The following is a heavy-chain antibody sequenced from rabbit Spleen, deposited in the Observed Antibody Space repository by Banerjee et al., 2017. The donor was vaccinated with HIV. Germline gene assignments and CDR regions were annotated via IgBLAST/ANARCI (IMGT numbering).Heavy chain of an antibody. CDR1: GFTLSSYY. CDR2: IDPVFGTT. Sequence: HLKESGGGLVQPGGSLKLSCTASGFTLSSYYMNWVRQAPGKGLEWIGYIDPVFGTTYYASWVNGRFTISNDNAQNTVFLQMTSLTVADTATYFCARDLVGVIGWNFDFWGPGTLVTVS. J-gene: IGHJ4*01. V-gene: IGHV1S7*01. D-gene: IGHD1-1*01. CDR3: ARDLVGVIGWNFDF.